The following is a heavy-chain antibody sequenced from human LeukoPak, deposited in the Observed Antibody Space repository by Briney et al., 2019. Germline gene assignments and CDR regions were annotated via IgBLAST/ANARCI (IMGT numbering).Heavy chain of an antibody. CDR1: GGSISSYY. Sequence: SETLSLTCTVSGGSISSYYWSWIRQPPGKGLEWIGEINHSGSTNYNPSLKSRVTISVDTSKNQFSLKLSSVTAADTAVYYCARSAVVVVAAKRGYFDYWGQGTLVTVSS. J-gene: IGHJ4*02. CDR3: ARSAVVVVAAKRGYFDY. CDR2: INHSGST. V-gene: IGHV4-34*01. D-gene: IGHD2-15*01.